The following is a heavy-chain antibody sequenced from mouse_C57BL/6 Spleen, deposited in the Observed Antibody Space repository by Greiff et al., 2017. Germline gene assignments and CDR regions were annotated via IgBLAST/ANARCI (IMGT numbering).Heavy chain of an antibody. D-gene: IGHD1-1*01. Sequence: VQLQQSGAELVKPGASVKLSCTASGFNIKDYYMHWVKQRTEQGLEWIGRIDPEDGENKYAPKFQGKGTITADPHSKTAYLQLSSLTSEDTALYYCARPIGYYYDSSSYAMDYWGQGTSVTVSS. CDR1: GFNIKDYY. CDR2: IDPEDGEN. J-gene: IGHJ4*01. CDR3: ARPIGYYYDSSSYAMDY. V-gene: IGHV14-2*01.